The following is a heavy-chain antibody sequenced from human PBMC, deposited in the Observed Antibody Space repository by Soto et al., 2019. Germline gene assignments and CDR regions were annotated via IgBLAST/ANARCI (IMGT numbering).Heavy chain of an antibody. CDR2: ISYDGSNK. Sequence: SLRLSCAASGFTFSSYGMHWVRQAPGKGLGWVAVISYDGSNKYYADSVKGRFTISRDNSKNTLYLQMNSLRAEDTAVYYCAKSPTAHPLPSWYPSDYWGQGTLVTVSS. J-gene: IGHJ4*02. D-gene: IGHD6-13*01. V-gene: IGHV3-30*18. CDR1: GFTFSSYG. CDR3: AKSPTAHPLPSWYPSDY.